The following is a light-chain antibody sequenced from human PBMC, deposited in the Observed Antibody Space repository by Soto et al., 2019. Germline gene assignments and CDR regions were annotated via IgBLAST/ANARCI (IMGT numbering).Light chain of an antibody. Sequence: DIKMPQSPSTLPASEGARVTITCRASQSISSWLAWYQQKPGKAPNLLIYKAFSLESGVQSRFSGSGSGTEFTLTISSLQPDDFATYYCQQYNSYPLTFGGGTKVEIK. CDR2: KAF. V-gene: IGKV1-5*03. J-gene: IGKJ4*01. CDR1: QSISSW. CDR3: QQYNSYPLT.